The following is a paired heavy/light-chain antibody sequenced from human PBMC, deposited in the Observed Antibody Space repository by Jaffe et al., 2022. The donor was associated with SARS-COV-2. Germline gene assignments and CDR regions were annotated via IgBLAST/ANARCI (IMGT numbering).Heavy chain of an antibody. D-gene: IGHD5-18*01. CDR3: ARGAYRQFYIGMAV. V-gene: IGHV6-1*01. J-gene: IGHJ6*02. Sequence: QVQLQQSGPGLVKPSQTLSLTCAISGDSVSSNTVAWNWIRQSPSRGLEWLGRTYFRSKWYNDYAISVKGRITIKPDTSNNQFSLEMSSVTPEDTAVYYCARGAYRQFYIGMAVWGQGTTVIVSS. CDR1: GDSVSSNTVA. CDR2: TYFRSKWYN.
Light chain of an antibody. CDR3: MEVLQTPFT. CDR1: QSLLHSNGYNY. J-gene: IGKJ2*01. Sequence: DIVMTQSPLSLPVTPGEPASISCRSSQSLLHSNGYNYLDWYLQKPGQSPQLLINLGSNRASGVPDRFSGSGSGTDFTLKISRVEAEDVGVYYCMEVLQTPFTFGQGTKLEIK. CDR2: LGS. V-gene: IGKV2-28*01.